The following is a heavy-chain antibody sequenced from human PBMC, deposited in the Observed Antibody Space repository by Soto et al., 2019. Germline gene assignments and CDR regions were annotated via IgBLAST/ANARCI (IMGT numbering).Heavy chain of an antibody. J-gene: IGHJ6*03. Sequence: ASVKVSCKTAGYTITGYYMHWVRQAPGQGLEWMGWINPNSGGTNYAQKFQGWVTMTRDTSISTAYMELSRLRSDDTAVYYCARASIAGYMDVWGKGTTVTVSS. CDR3: ARASIAGYMDV. CDR2: INPNSGGT. D-gene: IGHD6-6*01. V-gene: IGHV1-2*04. CDR1: GYTITGYY.